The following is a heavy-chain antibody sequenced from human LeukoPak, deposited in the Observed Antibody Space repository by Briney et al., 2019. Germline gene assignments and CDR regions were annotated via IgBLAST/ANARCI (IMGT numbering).Heavy chain of an antibody. V-gene: IGHV3-53*01. CDR1: GFTVSSNY. Sequence: GGSLRLSCAASGFTVSSNYMSWVRQAPGKGLEWVSVIYSGGTTYYADSVKGRFTISRDNSKNTLYLQMNGLRAEDTAVYYCARDRYDFWSGTFDYWGQGTLVTVSS. J-gene: IGHJ4*02. CDR3: ARDRYDFWSGTFDY. CDR2: IYSGGTT. D-gene: IGHD3-3*01.